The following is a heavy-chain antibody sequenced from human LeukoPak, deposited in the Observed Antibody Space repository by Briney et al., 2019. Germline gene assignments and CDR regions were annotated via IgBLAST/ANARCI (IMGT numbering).Heavy chain of an antibody. Sequence: PSETLSLTCVVSGGSPSGYYLTWIRQAPGKGLEWIGDISHRGGTAYNPSLKSRASVSLDTSKNQFSLYVTSVTAADTAVYFCARFADSEPIDTWGQGTLVTVSS. CDR2: ISHRGGT. J-gene: IGHJ4*02. D-gene: IGHD2-21*01. CDR3: ARFADSEPIDT. V-gene: IGHV4-34*01. CDR1: GGSPSGYY.